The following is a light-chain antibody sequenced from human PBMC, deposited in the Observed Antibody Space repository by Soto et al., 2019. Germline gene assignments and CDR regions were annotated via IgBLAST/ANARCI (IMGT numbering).Light chain of an antibody. CDR3: SSYTSSSFYV. CDR2: DVS. V-gene: IGLV2-14*01. CDR1: SSDVGGYNY. J-gene: IGLJ1*01. Sequence: QSALTQPASVSGSPGQSITISCTGTSSDVGGYNYVSWYQQHPGKAPKLMIYDVSNRPSGVSNRFSGSKSGNTASLTISGLQAEDEADYYCSSYTSSSFYVFGTGTKGHRP.